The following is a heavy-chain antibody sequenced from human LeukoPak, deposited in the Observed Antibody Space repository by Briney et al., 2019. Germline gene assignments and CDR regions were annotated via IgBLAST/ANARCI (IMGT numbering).Heavy chain of an antibody. D-gene: IGHD3-10*01. V-gene: IGHV3-23*01. Sequence: GGSLRLSCAASGFTFSSYGMSWVRQAPGKGLEWVSAIGGRDGSTYYADSVKGRFTISRDNSKNTLYVQMNSLRAEDTAVYYCAKGHYYGSGSLDYWGQGTLVAVSS. CDR2: IGGRDGST. CDR3: AKGHYYGSGSLDY. CDR1: GFTFSSYG. J-gene: IGHJ4*02.